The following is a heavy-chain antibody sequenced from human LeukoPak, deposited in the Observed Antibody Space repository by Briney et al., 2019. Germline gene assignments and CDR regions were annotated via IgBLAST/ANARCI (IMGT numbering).Heavy chain of an antibody. Sequence: SVKVSCKASGGTFSSYAISWVRQAPGQGLEWMGRIIPIFGTANYAQKFQGRVTITTDESSSTAYMELSSLRSEDTAVYYCAREGGTIFGVVISNYYYYMDVWGKGTTVTVSS. CDR2: IIPIFGTA. J-gene: IGHJ6*03. V-gene: IGHV1-69*05. D-gene: IGHD3-3*01. CDR1: GGTFSSYA. CDR3: AREGGTIFGVVISNYYYYMDV.